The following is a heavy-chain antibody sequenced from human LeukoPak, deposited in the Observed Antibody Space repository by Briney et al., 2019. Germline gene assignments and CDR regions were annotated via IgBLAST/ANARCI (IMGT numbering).Heavy chain of an antibody. D-gene: IGHD3-16*02. CDR2: ISGSGGST. CDR3: ARDYYVWGSYRYTDY. V-gene: IGHV3-23*01. J-gene: IGHJ4*02. CDR1: GFTFSSYG. Sequence: GGSLRLSCAASGFTFSSYGMSWVRQAPGKGLEWVSAISGSGGSTYYADSVKGRFTISRDNSKNTLYLQMNSLRAEDTAVYYCARDYYVWGSYRYTDYWGQGTLVTVSS.